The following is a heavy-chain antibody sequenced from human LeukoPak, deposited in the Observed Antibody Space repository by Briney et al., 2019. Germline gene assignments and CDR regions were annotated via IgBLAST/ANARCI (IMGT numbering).Heavy chain of an antibody. J-gene: IGHJ4*02. CDR2: ISYDGSNK. CDR3: ARGAFRLVRGVTTDY. CDR1: GFTFSSYW. D-gene: IGHD3-10*01. V-gene: IGHV3-30*03. Sequence: GGSLRLSCAASGFTFSSYWMHWVRQAPGKGLEWVAFISYDGSNKYYADSVKGRFTISRDSSKNTLYLQMNSLRAEDTALYYCARGAFRLVRGVTTDYWGQGTLVTVSS.